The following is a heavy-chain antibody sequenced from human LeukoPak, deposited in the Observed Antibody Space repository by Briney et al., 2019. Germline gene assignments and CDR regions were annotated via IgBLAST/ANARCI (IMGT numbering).Heavy chain of an antibody. CDR1: GYTFTSYN. CDR3: ARTRDDYTHADY. J-gene: IGHJ4*02. Sequence: ASLKVSCKASGYTFTSYNMHWVRQAPGQGLEWMGIINPSGGSTRYAQKFQGRVTMTRDTSTSTVYMELSSLRSEDTAVYYCARTRDDYTHADYWGQGTLVTVST. D-gene: IGHD5-24*01. V-gene: IGHV1-46*01. CDR2: INPSGGST.